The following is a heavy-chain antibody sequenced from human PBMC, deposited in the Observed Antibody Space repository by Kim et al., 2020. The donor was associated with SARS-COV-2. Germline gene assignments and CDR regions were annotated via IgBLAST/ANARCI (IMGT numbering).Heavy chain of an antibody. CDR1: GFTFEDFA. CDR2: ICGDGVNI. D-gene: IGHD3-16*01. CDR3: ARDPPREIWGNNQYFYYYARVM. V-gene: IGHV3-43*02. Sequence: GGSLRLSCETSGFTFEDFAMHWVRQAPGQGLEWVSLICGDGVNIYYADSVKGRFTNSRDNTKKTLYLQMNNLRTEDTALYYCARDPPREIWGNNQYFYYYARVMWGRRTAVIVST. J-gene: IGHJ6*01.